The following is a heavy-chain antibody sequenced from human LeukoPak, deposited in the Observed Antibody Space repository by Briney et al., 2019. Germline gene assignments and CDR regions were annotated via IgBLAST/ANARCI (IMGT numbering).Heavy chain of an antibody. J-gene: IGHJ3*02. Sequence: SETLSLTCAVYGGSFSGYYWSWIRQPPGKGLEWIGEINHSGSTNYNPSLKSRVTISVDTSKNQFSLKLSSVTAADTAVYYCARHESQLWLRLPEYAFDIWGQGTMVTVSS. D-gene: IGHD5-12*01. CDR1: GGSFSGYY. CDR2: INHSGST. CDR3: ARHESQLWLRLPEYAFDI. V-gene: IGHV4-34*01.